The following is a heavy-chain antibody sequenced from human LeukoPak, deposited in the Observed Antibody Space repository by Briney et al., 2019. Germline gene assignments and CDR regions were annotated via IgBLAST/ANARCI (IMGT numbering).Heavy chain of an antibody. CDR3: AKDHPSSGWPAFES. CDR2: MSNIDET. D-gene: IGHD6-19*01. CDR1: GFSFSDYY. V-gene: IGHV3-69-1*01. Sequence: GGSLRLSCAASGFSFSDYYMSWIRQAPGKGLEWVSAMSNIDETYYSDSVKGRFTLSRDNSKNTLSLQMNSLRDEDTAVYYCAKDHPSSGWPAFESWGQGTLVTVSS. J-gene: IGHJ4*02.